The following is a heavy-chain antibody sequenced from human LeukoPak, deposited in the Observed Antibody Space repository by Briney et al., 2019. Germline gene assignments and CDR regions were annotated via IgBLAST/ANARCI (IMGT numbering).Heavy chain of an antibody. J-gene: IGHJ5*02. CDR2: INTNTGNP. V-gene: IGHV7-4-1*02. CDR1: GYTFTSYA. CDR3: ARVVLAGLAVAALGNWFDP. Sequence: ASVKVSCKASGYTFTSYAMNWVRQAPGQGLEWMGWINTNTGNPTYAQGFTGRFVFSLDTSVSTAYLQISSLKAEDTAVYYCARVVLAGLAVAALGNWFDPWGQGTLVTVSS. D-gene: IGHD6-19*01.